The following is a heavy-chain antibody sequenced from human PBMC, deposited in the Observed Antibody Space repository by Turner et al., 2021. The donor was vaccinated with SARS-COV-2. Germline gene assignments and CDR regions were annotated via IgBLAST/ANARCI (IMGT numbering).Heavy chain of an antibody. V-gene: IGHV1-24*01. CDR1: GYTLTEVS. CDR2: FDPEYGET. J-gene: IGHJ3*02. Sequence: QVQLVQSGAEVTKPGASVKVSCKVSGYTLTEVSMHWVRQAPGKGLEWMGGFDPEYGETIDAQKFQGRVTMTEDTSADTAYMELSSPRSEDTAVYYCATCRDGYNWGAFHIWGQGTMVTVSS. D-gene: IGHD5-12*01. CDR3: ATCRDGYNWGAFHI.